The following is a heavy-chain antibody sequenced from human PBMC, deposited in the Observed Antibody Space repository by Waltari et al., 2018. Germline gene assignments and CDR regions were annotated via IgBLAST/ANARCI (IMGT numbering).Heavy chain of an antibody. V-gene: IGHV3-53*01. CDR3: ARTPLYSSGWYVYFDY. J-gene: IGHJ4*02. CDR1: GLTVSSNY. D-gene: IGHD6-19*01. Sequence: EVQLVESGGGLIQPGGSLRLSCAASGLTVSSNYMSWVRQAPGKGLEWVSVIYSGCSTYYADPVKGRFTISRDNSKNTLYLQMNSLRAEDTAVYYCARTPLYSSGWYVYFDYWGQGTLVTVSA. CDR2: IYSGCST.